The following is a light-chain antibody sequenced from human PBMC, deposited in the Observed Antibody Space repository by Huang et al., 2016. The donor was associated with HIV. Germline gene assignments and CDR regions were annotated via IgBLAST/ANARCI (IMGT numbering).Light chain of an antibody. CDR3: QHYGTLFT. CDR2: AAS. J-gene: IGKJ2*01. Sequence: EIILTQSPATLSLSPGERATLSCRASQSVSGSNLAWYQQKLGQAPRLLIYAASTRATGIPDRFSASGSGTDFPLTISRLEPEDFGVYYCQHYGTLFTFGQGTEVEIK. V-gene: IGKV3-20*01. CDR1: QSVSGSN.